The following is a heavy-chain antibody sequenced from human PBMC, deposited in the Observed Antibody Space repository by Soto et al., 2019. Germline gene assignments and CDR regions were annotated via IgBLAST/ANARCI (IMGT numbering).Heavy chain of an antibody. J-gene: IGHJ4*02. CDR2: IIPIFGTA. Sequence: QVQLVQSGAEVKKPGSSVKVSCKASGGTFSSYSINWVRQAPGQGLEWMGEIIPIFGTANYAQKFQGRVTIAADESTSTAYMELSSMTSEDTAMYYCAIDGGRHSGGIDYWGQGTLVTVSS. CDR1: GGTFSSYS. D-gene: IGHD1-26*01. CDR3: AIDGGRHSGGIDY. V-gene: IGHV1-69*01.